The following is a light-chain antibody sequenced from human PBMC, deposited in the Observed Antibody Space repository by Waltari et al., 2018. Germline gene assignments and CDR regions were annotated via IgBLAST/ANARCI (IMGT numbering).Light chain of an antibody. CDR3: QQYYGIPFT. CDR1: QNILYSSDQKNY. Sequence: DIVLTQSPDSLAVSLGERATINCKSTQNILYSSDQKNYLAWYQQKAGQPPTLLIYWASTRESGVPDRFSGSGSGTDFTLTISSLQAGDVAVYYCQQYYGIPFTFGPGTKVEIK. J-gene: IGKJ3*01. V-gene: IGKV4-1*01. CDR2: WAS.